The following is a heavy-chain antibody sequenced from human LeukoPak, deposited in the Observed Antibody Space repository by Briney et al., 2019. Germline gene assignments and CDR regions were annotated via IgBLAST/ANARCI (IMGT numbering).Heavy chain of an antibody. V-gene: IGHV3-9*01. D-gene: IGHD6-19*01. CDR1: GFAFDDHA. CDR3: ARVRAVAGNFDY. CDR2: ISWNSDTI. J-gene: IGHJ4*02. Sequence: PGGSLRLSCAASGFAFDDHAMHWARQTPGEGLEWVSGISWNSDTIGYADSVKGRFTISRDNAKNSLYLQMNSLRAEDTAVYYCARVRAVAGNFDYWGQGTLVTVSS.